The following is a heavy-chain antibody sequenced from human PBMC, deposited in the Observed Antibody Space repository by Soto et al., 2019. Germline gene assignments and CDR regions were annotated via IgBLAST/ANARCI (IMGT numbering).Heavy chain of an antibody. CDR3: ASFFSSAYSPRLFDY. Sequence: PGGSLRLSCAASGFTFSGYVMNWVRQAPGKGLEWVSSISGNGGNTYYADSVKGRFTISRDNSKNMLYLQMNSLSAEDTAVYYCASFFSSAYSPRLFDYRGQRSKVTVS. CDR1: GFTFSGYV. V-gene: IGHV3-23*01. J-gene: IGHJ4*02. D-gene: IGHD6-25*01. CDR2: ISGNGGNT.